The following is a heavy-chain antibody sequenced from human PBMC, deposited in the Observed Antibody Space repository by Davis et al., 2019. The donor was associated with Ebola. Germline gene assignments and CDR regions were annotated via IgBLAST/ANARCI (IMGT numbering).Heavy chain of an antibody. Sequence: GESLKISCAASGFTFSSYSMNWVRQAPGKGLELVSFISSSSSYIYYADSVKGRFTISRDNAKNSLYLQMNGLRAEDTAVYYCARSSIAARPGYYYGMDVWGQGTTVTVSS. V-gene: IGHV3-21*01. J-gene: IGHJ6*02. CDR1: GFTFSSYS. D-gene: IGHD6-6*01. CDR3: ARSSIAARPGYYYGMDV. CDR2: ISSSSSYI.